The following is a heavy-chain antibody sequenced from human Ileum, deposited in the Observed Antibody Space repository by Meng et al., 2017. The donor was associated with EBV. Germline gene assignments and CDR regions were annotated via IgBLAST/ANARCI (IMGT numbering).Heavy chain of an antibody. CDR1: GASLTESNS. CDR2: IYHSGGT. V-gene: IGHV4-4*02. Sequence: QFQGSGPVLVEPSGTLSLHCAVSGASLTESNSWSWVRQPPGKGLEWIGEIYHSGGTNYNPSLKSRVTISVDKSKNQISLKLNSVTAADTAVYYCARWAFIYSYGFDHWGQGTLVTVSS. CDR3: ARWAFIYSYGFDH. J-gene: IGHJ4*02. D-gene: IGHD5-18*01.